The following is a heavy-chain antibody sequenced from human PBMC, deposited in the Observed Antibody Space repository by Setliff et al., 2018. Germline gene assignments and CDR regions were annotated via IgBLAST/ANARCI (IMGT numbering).Heavy chain of an antibody. D-gene: IGHD2-15*01. Sequence: RGGSLRLSCAASGFSFSSYAMSWVRQAPGKGLEWVSTTSGGGGFSTYYADSVKGRFTISRDNSNLFLQMNNLRAEDTAVYYCARALGGNYFDYWGPGILVTVSS. CDR2: TSGGGGFST. CDR1: GFSFSSYA. V-gene: IGHV3-23*01. CDR3: ARALGGNYFDY. J-gene: IGHJ4*02.